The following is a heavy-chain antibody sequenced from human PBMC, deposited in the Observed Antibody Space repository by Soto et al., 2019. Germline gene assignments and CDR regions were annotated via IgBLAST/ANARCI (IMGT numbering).Heavy chain of an antibody. CDR2: ISNDGSNK. J-gene: IGHJ6*02. CDR3: AKGSSSVYYYYYGLDA. D-gene: IGHD6-6*01. V-gene: IGHV3-30*18. CDR1: GFTFRAYG. Sequence: GGSLRLSCAASGFTFRAYGMYWVRQAPGKGLEWVAVISNDGSNKYYEDSVKGRFAISRDNSKNKLYLQMNSLRGEDTAMYYCAKGSSSVYYYYYGLDAWGQGTTVTVSS.